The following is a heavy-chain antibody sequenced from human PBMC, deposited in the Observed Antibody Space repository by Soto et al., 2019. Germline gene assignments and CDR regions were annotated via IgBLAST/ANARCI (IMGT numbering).Heavy chain of an antibody. CDR1: VFTFSSYG. J-gene: IGHJ6*02. D-gene: IGHD6-13*01. Sequence: GGSLLLGCAASVFTFSSYGMHWVRQAPGKGLEWVAVIWYDGSNKYYADSVKGRFTISRDNSKNTPYLQMNSLRAEDTAVYYCARDFSGSSWYYYYYYGMDVWGQGTTVTVSS. V-gene: IGHV3-33*01. CDR3: ARDFSGSSWYYYYYYGMDV. CDR2: IWYDGSNK.